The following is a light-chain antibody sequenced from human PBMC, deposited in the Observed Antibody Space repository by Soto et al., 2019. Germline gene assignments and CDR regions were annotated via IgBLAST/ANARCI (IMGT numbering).Light chain of an antibody. J-gene: IGKJ4*01. Sequence: DIQLTQSPSFLSASVGDRLTITCRASQDIRSSLAWYQQKPGKAPNLLIYTVSTLPTGVPSRFSGSRSGTEFTLTISSLQAEDFATYYCQHYNSSPSAFGRGTKVEIK. V-gene: IGKV1-9*01. CDR1: QDIRSS. CDR3: QHYNSSPSA. CDR2: TVS.